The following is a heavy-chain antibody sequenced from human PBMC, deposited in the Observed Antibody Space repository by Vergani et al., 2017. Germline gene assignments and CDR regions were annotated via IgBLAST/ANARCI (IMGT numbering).Heavy chain of an antibody. V-gene: IGHV3-23*01. J-gene: IGHJ6*02. Sequence: EVQLLESGGGLVQPGGSLRLSCAASGFTFSSYAMSWVRQAPGKGLEWVSAISGSGGSTYYADSVKGRFTISRDNSKNTLYLQMNSLRAEDTSVYYCAKDIYGDYFSPSMDVWGQGTTVTVSS. CDR2: ISGSGGST. CDR3: AKDIYGDYFSPSMDV. D-gene: IGHD4-17*01. CDR1: GFTFSSYA.